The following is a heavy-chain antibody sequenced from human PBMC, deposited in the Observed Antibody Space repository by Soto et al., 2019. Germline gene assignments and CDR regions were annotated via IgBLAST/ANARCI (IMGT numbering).Heavy chain of an antibody. CDR2: INPSGGST. J-gene: IGHJ5*02. V-gene: IGHV1-46*01. CDR1: GYTFTSYY. Sequence: ASVKVSCKASGYTFTSYYMRWVRQAPGQGLEWMGIINPSGGSTSYAQKFQGRVTMTRDTSTSTVYMELSSPRSEDTAVYYCARGSGSYDWFDPWGQGTLVTVSS. CDR3: ARGSGSYDWFDP. D-gene: IGHD1-26*01.